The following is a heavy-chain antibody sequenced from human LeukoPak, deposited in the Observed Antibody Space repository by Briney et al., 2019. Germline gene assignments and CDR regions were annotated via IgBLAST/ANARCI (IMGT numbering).Heavy chain of an antibody. V-gene: IGHV1-8*01. J-gene: IGHJ5*02. CDR2: MNPNSGNT. D-gene: IGHD6-19*01. Sequence: ASVKVSCKASGYTFTSYDINWVRQATGRGLEWMGWMNPNSGNTGYAQKFQGRVTMTRNTSISTAYMELSSLRSEDTALYYCARNQRIGVPASNWFDPWGQGTLVIVSS. CDR3: ARNQRIGVPASNWFDP. CDR1: GYTFTSYD.